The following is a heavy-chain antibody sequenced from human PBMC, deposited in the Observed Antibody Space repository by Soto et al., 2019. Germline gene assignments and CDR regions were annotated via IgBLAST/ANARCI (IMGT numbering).Heavy chain of an antibody. D-gene: IGHD1-26*01. CDR2: IVVGSGNT. Sequence: SVKVSCKASGFTFTSSAVQWVRQARGQRLEWIGWIVVGSGNTNYAQKFQGRVTITRDMSTSTAYMELSSLRSEDTAVYYCAADLESGSYSLSYWGQGTLVTVSS. CDR3: AADLESGSYSLSY. J-gene: IGHJ4*02. CDR1: GFTFTSSA. V-gene: IGHV1-58*01.